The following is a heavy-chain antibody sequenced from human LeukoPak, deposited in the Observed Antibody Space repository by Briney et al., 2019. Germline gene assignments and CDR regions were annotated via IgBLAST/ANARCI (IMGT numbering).Heavy chain of an antibody. CDR1: GFSFRSYG. D-gene: IGHD3-10*01. Sequence: GGSLRLSCAASGFSFRSYGMHWVRQAPGKGLEWVSDISGSGDITYYADSLEGRFTISRDNSKRTLHLQLNSLRAEDTAVYYCARGAALIRGLAFDIWGQGTMVTVSS. CDR3: ARGAALIRGLAFDI. CDR2: ISGSGDIT. V-gene: IGHV3-23*01. J-gene: IGHJ3*02.